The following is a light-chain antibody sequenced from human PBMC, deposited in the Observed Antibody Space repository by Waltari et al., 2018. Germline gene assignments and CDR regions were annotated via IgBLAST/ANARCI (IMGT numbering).Light chain of an antibody. Sequence: CYQRAPGQSPRTLVYQANARSSWGTGCFSGSLLGNTAALTVTGAQADDESDYYCALYMGSGIWVVGGGTKLTVL. CDR2: QAN. CDR3: ALYMGSGIWV. V-gene: IGLV8-61*02. J-gene: IGLJ3*02.